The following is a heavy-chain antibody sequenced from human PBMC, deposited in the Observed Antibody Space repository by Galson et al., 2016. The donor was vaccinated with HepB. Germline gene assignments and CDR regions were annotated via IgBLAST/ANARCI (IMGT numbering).Heavy chain of an antibody. CDR2: ISYDGSKK. J-gene: IGHJ4*02. D-gene: IGHD3-22*01. V-gene: IGHV3-30*04. CDR1: GFPFRSNA. Sequence: SLRLSCAASGFPFRSNAMHWVRQAPGKGLEWVAVISYDGSKKVKADSVKGRFTISRDTSKNTFHLQMNSLRPEDTAVYYCARDLTPLIVVVNTYYFDSWGQGTRVTVSS. CDR3: ARDLTPLIVVVNTYYFDS.